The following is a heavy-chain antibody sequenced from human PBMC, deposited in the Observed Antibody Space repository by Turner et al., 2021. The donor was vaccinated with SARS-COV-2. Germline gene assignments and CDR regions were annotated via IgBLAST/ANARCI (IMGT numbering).Heavy chain of an antibody. Sequence: EVQLVESGGGLVKPGGSLRLSCAASGFTFSSYSMNWVRQAPGKGLEWVSSISSSSSYIYYADSVKGRFTISRDNDKNSLYLQMNSLRAEDTAVYYCARWDNYYDSSGYYPDAFDIWGQGTMVTVSS. CDR3: ARWDNYYDSSGYYPDAFDI. CDR1: GFTFSSYS. J-gene: IGHJ3*02. CDR2: ISSSSSYI. D-gene: IGHD3-22*01. V-gene: IGHV3-21*01.